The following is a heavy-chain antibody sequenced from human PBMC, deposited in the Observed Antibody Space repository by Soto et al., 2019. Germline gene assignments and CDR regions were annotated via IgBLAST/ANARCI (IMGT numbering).Heavy chain of an antibody. V-gene: IGHV4-61*01. D-gene: IGHD2-15*01. J-gene: IGHJ4*02. CDR1: GGSVSSGSYY. CDR3: ARARVVVAATTDFDY. Sequence: SETLSLTCTVSGGSVSSGSYYWSWIRQPPGKGLEWIGYIYYSGSTNYNPSLKSRVTISVDTSKNQFSLKLSSVTAANTAVYYCARARVVVAATTDFDYWGQGTLVTVSS. CDR2: IYYSGST.